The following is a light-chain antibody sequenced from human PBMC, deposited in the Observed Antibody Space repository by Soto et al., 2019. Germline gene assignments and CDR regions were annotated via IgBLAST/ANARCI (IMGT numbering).Light chain of an antibody. V-gene: IGLV2-8*01. CDR2: EVN. CDR1: SSDIGAYDY. J-gene: IGLJ2*01. Sequence: QSALTQPASLSGSPGQSITISCTGTSSDIGAYDYVSWFQQHPGKAPKLMISEVNNRPSGVPDRFSGSKSGNTASLTVSGLQAEDEADYYCSSYGGRNNLLFGGGTKLTVL. CDR3: SSYGGRNNLL.